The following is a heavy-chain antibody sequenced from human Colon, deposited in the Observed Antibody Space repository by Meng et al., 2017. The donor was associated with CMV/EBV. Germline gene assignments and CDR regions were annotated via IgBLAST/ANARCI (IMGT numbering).Heavy chain of an antibody. CDR2: SRNRANIYTT. CDR3: ARKSRSTSVWSTAEYFQH. J-gene: IGHJ1*01. V-gene: IGHV3-72*01. D-gene: IGHD2-2*01. Sequence: GESLKISCATSGFTFSDHYMDWVRQAPGRGLEWVGRSRNRANIYTTEYAPSVRGRFTISRDESKKLLFLHMTSLKTEDTAVYYCARKSRSTSVWSTAEYFQHWGQGTLVTVSS. CDR1: GFTFSDHY.